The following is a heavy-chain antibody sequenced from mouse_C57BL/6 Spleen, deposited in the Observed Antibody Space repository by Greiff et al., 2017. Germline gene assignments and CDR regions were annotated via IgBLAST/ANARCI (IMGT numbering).Heavy chain of an antibody. CDR3: AGGGYYEYFYV. CDR1: GYAFSSSW. V-gene: IGHV1-82*01. Sequence: QVQLKESGPELVKPGASVKISCTASGYAFSSSWMNWVKQRPGKGLGWIGRIYPGDGDTNYNGKFKGKATLTADKSSSTAYMQLSSLTSEDSAVYFCAGGGYYEYFYVWGTGATVTVAS. D-gene: IGHD2-3*01. CDR2: IYPGDGDT. J-gene: IGHJ1*03.